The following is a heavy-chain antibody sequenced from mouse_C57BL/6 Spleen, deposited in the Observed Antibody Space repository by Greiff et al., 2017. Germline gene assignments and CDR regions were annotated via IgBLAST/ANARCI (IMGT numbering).Heavy chain of an antibody. CDR1: GYTFTSYW. CDR2: IDPNSGGT. V-gene: IGHV1-72*01. Sequence: VKLQQPGAELVKPGASVKLSCKASGYTFTSYWMHWVKQRPGRGLEWIGRIDPNSGGTKYNEKFKSKATLTVDKPSSTAYMQLSSLTSEDSAVYYCARSPSTVVVPFDYWGQGTTLTVSS. CDR3: ARSPSTVVVPFDY. D-gene: IGHD1-1*01. J-gene: IGHJ2*01.